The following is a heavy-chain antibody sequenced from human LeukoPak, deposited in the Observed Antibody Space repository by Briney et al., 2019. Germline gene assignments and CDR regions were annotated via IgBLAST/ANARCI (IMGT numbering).Heavy chain of an antibody. Sequence: SVRVSCKASGGTFSSYAISWVRQAPGQGLEWMGGIIPIFGTANYAQKFQGRVTITADESTSTAYMELSSLRSEDTAVYYSIVGATLADFDYWGQGTLVTVSS. D-gene: IGHD1-26*01. J-gene: IGHJ4*02. CDR3: IVGATLADFDY. CDR2: IIPIFGTA. CDR1: GGTFSSYA. V-gene: IGHV1-69*13.